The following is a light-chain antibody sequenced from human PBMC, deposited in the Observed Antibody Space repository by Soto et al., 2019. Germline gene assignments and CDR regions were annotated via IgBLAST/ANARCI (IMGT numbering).Light chain of an antibody. J-gene: IGKJ1*01. CDR1: QSVSSSV. Sequence: EIVLTQSPGTLSLSPGERATLSCRASQSVSSSVLAWYQQKPGQAPRLLIYGASSRATGIPDRFSGSGSGTDFTLTISRLEPEDFAVYYCQQYGSSPRTFGQGTKVEIK. CDR2: GAS. CDR3: QQYGSSPRT. V-gene: IGKV3-20*01.